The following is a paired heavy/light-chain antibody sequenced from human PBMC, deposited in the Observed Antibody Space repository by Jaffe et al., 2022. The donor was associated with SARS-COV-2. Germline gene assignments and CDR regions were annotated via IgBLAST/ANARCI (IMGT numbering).Heavy chain of an antibody. CDR2: IYYSGST. D-gene: IGHD6-13*01. Sequence: QVQLQESGPGLVKPSETLSLSCSVSGGSISNYYWSWIRQPPGKGLELVGYIYYSGSTNYNPSLKSRLTILVDTSKNQFSLKLTSVTAADTAVYYCARGSSSWPYYFDYWGQGALVTVSS. J-gene: IGHJ4*02. V-gene: IGHV4-59*12. CDR1: GGSISNYY. CDR3: ARGSSSWPYYFDY.
Light chain of an antibody. J-gene: IGKJ1*01. V-gene: IGKV1-39*01. CDR2: GAS. CDR3: QQSSSTPWT. Sequence: DIQMTQSPSSLSASVGDRVTITCRASQSISTYLNWYQQKPGKAPKLLIYGASNLQSGVPSRLSASASGTDFTLTISSLQPEDFATYYCQQSSSTPWTFGQGTKVEIK. CDR1: QSISTY.